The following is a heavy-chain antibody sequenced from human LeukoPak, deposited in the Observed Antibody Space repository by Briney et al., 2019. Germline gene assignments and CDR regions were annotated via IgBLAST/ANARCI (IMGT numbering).Heavy chain of an antibody. CDR1: GCSISNYY. D-gene: IGHD5-12*01. CDR2: IYYTGIT. CDR3: ARPRYRNKLYYFEY. Sequence: SDTLSLTCTVSGCSISNYYWSWLRQPPGKGLEWIGYIYYTGITNYNPSLKSRATMSVDTSKNQFSLKLSSVTASDTAVYYCARPRYRNKLYYFEYWGQGDLVTVSS. J-gene: IGHJ4*02. V-gene: IGHV4-59*07.